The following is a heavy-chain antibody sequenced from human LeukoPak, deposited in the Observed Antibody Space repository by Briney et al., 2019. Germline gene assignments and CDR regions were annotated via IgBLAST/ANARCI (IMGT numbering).Heavy chain of an antibody. CDR1: GFTFRTYA. J-gene: IGHJ6*02. V-gene: IGHV3-23*01. CDR2: INNGGDDT. Sequence: GGSLRLSCAGSGFTFRTYAMGWVRQAPGKGLEWVSSINNGGDDTYYADSVKGRFTISRDNFKNTLYLQMNRLGAEVTAVYYCVKPPRLSIIRGEGMDVWGQGTTVTVSS. D-gene: IGHD3-10*01. CDR3: VKPPRLSIIRGEGMDV.